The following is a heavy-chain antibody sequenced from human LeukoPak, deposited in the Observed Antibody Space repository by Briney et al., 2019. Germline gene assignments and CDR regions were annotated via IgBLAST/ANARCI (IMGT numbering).Heavy chain of an antibody. J-gene: IGHJ4*02. Sequence: PGGSLRLSCAASGFTFSTYAMSWVRQAPGQGLEWVPDISGSGGSTYYADSVKGRFTISRDNSKNTLYLQMNILRAEDTAVYYCAKHVGYCSSNSWYFDYWGQGTLVTVSS. V-gene: IGHV3-23*01. CDR1: GFTFSTYA. CDR3: AKHVGYCSSNSWYFDY. CDR2: ISGSGGST. D-gene: IGHD2-2*01.